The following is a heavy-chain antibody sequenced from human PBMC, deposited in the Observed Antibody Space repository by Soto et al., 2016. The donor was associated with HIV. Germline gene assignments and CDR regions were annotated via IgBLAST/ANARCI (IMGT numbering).Heavy chain of an antibody. J-gene: IGHJ4*02. V-gene: IGHV3-15*01. Sequence: EVQLVESGGGLVKPGGSLRLSCAASGFTFSNAWMSWVRQAPGKGLEWVGRIKSKTAGGATDYAAPVKGRFTISRDDSKATLYLQMNSLKNEDTAVYYCTTWRSGRYDNDYWGQGTLVTVSS. CDR3: TTWRSGRYDNDY. D-gene: IGHD3-10*01. CDR1: GFTFSNAW. CDR2: IKSKTAGGAT.